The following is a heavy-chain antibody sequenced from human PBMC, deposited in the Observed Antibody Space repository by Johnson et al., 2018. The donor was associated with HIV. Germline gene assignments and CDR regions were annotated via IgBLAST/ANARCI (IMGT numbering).Heavy chain of an antibody. CDR2: ISWDGGST. V-gene: IGHV3-43D*03. J-gene: IGHJ3*02. Sequence: VQLVESGGVAVQPGGSLRLSCTASGFTFDDYALHWGRQAPGKGLEWVSLISWDGGSTYYADSVKGRFTISRDNAKNSLYLQMNSLRAEDTALYYCARVESGSSAFDIWGQGTMVTVSS. CDR3: ARVESGSSAFDI. CDR1: GFTFDDYA. D-gene: IGHD1-26*01.